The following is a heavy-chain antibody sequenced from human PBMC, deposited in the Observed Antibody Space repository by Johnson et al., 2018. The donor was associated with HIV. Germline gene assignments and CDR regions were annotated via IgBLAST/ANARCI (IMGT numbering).Heavy chain of an antibody. J-gene: IGHJ3*02. CDR3: ARDFVAFGECTAFDI. CDR1: GFTFDDYG. Sequence: VQLVESGGGLVQPGGSLRLSCAASGFTFDDYGMSFVRQAPGKGLEWVAGINWNGGSTGYADSVQGRFILSRDNAKNSLYLQMNSLRAEDTALYYCARDFVAFGECTAFDIWGQGTMVTVSS. CDR2: INWNGGST. D-gene: IGHD3-10*01. V-gene: IGHV3-20*04.